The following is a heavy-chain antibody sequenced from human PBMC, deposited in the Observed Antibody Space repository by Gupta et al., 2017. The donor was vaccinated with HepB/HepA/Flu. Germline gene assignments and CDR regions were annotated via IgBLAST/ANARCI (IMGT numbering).Heavy chain of an antibody. J-gene: IGHJ6*03. D-gene: IGHD3-3*02. Sequence: EVHLLQSGGGLVQPGGSLRLSCSASGLTLTGTAMSWVRQAPGKGLVWVSGIGSDMRTHYADSVKGRFTISRDNSQNTVSLEMNSLRAEDTAVYYCAKDLHFWSAMDVWGEGTTVTVSS. CDR2: IGSDMRT. V-gene: IGHV3-23*01. CDR3: AKDLHFWSAMDV. CDR1: GLTLTGTA.